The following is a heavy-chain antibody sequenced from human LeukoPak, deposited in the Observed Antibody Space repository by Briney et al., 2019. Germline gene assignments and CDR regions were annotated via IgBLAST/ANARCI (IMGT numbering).Heavy chain of an antibody. D-gene: IGHD1-1*01. CDR1: GYTFTSYY. V-gene: IGHV1-46*01. J-gene: IGHJ3*02. CDR3: ARDYWNDAAFDI. Sequence: GASVKVSCKASGYTFTSYYMHWVRQAPGQGLEWMGIINPSGGSTSYAQKFQGRVTMTRDMSTSTAYMELRSLRSDDTAVYYCARDYWNDAAFDIWGQGTMVTVSS. CDR2: INPSGGST.